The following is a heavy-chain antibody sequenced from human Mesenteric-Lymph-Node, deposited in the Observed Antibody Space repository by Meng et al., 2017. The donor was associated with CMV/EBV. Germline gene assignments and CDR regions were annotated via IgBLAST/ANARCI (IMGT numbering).Heavy chain of an antibody. Sequence: SVKVSCKASGGTFSSYTISWVRQAPGQGLEWMGRIIPILGIANYAQKFQGRVTITADKSTSTAYMELSSLRSEDTAVYYCARANPVEMATIAYGMDVWGQGTTVTVSS. CDR3: ARANPVEMATIAYGMDV. D-gene: IGHD5-24*01. CDR1: GGTFSSYT. V-gene: IGHV1-69*02. CDR2: IIPILGIA. J-gene: IGHJ6*02.